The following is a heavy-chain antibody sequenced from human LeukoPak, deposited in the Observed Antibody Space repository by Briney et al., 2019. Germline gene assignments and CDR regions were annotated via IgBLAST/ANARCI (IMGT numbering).Heavy chain of an antibody. Sequence: GGSLRLSCAASGFTVTSTYVTWVRQAPGKGLEWVSIIHISGSTYYADSVRGRFTISRDNSKNTVYLQMNSLRGDDTAVYYCGRAVEYLPLDYWGQGTLVAVSS. CDR1: GFTVTSTY. CDR2: IHISGST. J-gene: IGHJ4*02. D-gene: IGHD2/OR15-2a*01. CDR3: GRAVEYLPLDY. V-gene: IGHV3-66*01.